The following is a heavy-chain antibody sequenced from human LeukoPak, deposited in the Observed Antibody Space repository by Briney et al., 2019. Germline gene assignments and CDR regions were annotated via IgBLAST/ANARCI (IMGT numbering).Heavy chain of an antibody. V-gene: IGHV1-18*01. Sequence: ASVKVSCKASGYTFTSYGISWVRQAPGQGLEWMGWISAYNGNTNYAQKLQGRVTMTTDTSTSTAYMELRSLRSDDTAVYYCARAGAYCSGGSCYSGNYYYMGVWGKGTTVTVSS. CDR2: ISAYNGNT. CDR1: GYTFTSYG. D-gene: IGHD2-15*01. J-gene: IGHJ6*03. CDR3: ARAGAYCSGGSCYSGNYYYMGV.